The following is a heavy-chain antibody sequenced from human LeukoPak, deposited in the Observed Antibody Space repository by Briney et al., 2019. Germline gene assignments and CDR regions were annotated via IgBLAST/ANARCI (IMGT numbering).Heavy chain of an antibody. V-gene: IGHV3-23*01. D-gene: IGHD6-13*01. CDR3: AKDPVFGYSSSKYYFDY. J-gene: IGHJ4*02. Sequence: GGSLRLSCAASRFTFSSYAMSWVRQAPGKGLEWVSGISGSGGSTYYADSVKGRFTISRDNSKNTLYVQMNSLRAEDTAVYYCAKDPVFGYSSSKYYFDYWGQGTLVTVSS. CDR2: ISGSGGST. CDR1: RFTFSSYA.